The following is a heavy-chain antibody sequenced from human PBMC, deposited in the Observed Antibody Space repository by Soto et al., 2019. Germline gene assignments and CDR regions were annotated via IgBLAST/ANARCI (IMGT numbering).Heavy chain of an antibody. V-gene: IGHV4-59*01. CDR2: IYYSGST. CDR1: GGSISSYY. Sequence: SETLSLTCTVSGGSISSYYWSWIRQPPGKGLEWIGYIYYSGSTNYNPSLKSRVTISVDTSKNQFSLKLSSVTAADTAVYYCARGDSGWDYYYYGMDVWGQGTTVTV. D-gene: IGHD6-19*01. J-gene: IGHJ6*02. CDR3: ARGDSGWDYYYYGMDV.